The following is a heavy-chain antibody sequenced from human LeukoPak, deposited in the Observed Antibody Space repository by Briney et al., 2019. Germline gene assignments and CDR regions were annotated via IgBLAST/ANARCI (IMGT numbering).Heavy chain of an antibody. CDR2: ISSSGSTI. J-gene: IGHJ6*02. V-gene: IGHV3-48*03. CDR1: GFTFSSYE. CDR3: ARLPGTRSDYYYGMDV. Sequence: GGSLRLSCAASGFTFSSYEMNWVRQAPGKGLEWVSYISSSGSTIYYADSVKGRFTISRDNAKNSLYLQMSSLRAEDTAVYYCARLPGTRSDYYYGMDVWGQGTTVTVSS. D-gene: IGHD1-14*01.